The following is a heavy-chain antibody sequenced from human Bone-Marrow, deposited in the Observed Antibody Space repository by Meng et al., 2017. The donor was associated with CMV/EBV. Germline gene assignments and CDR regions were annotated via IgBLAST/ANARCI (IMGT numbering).Heavy chain of an antibody. CDR3: ARDLFQSYCSGGSCYAGSGWFDP. D-gene: IGHD2-15*01. CDR2: ISSSSSYI. V-gene: IGHV3-21*01. Sequence: YSRNWGRQARGKGLAWVSSISSSSSYIYYADSVKGRFTISRDNAKNSLYLQMNSLRAEDTAVYYCARDLFQSYCSGGSCYAGSGWFDPWGQGTLVTVSS. J-gene: IGHJ5*02. CDR1: YS.